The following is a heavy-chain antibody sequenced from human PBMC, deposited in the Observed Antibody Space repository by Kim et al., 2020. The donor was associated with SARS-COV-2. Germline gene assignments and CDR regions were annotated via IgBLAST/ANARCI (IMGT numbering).Heavy chain of an antibody. CDR2: ISSNGGST. CDR1: GFTFSSYA. D-gene: IGHD6-13*01. CDR3: ARGMYSSSWSFDY. V-gene: IGHV3-64*02. Sequence: GGSLRLSCAASGFTFSSYAMHWVRQAPGKGLEYVSAISSNGGSTYYADSVKGRFTISRDNSKNTLYLQMGSLRAEDMAVYYCARGMYSSSWSFDYWGQGTLVTVSS. J-gene: IGHJ4*02.